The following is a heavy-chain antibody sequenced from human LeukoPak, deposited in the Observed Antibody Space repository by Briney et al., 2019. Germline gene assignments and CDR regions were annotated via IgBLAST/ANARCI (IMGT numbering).Heavy chain of an antibody. CDR3: ARDGTYYDFWSGYPTTFDY. J-gene: IGHJ4*02. CDR1: GYTFTSYD. D-gene: IGHD3-3*01. V-gene: IGHV1-8*03. CDR2: MNPNSGYT. Sequence: GASVKVSCKASGYTFTSYDINWVRQATGQGLEWMGWMNPNSGYTGYAQKFQGRVTITRDTSISTAYMELSRLRSDDTAVYYCARDGTYYDFWSGYPTTFDYWGQGTLVTVSS.